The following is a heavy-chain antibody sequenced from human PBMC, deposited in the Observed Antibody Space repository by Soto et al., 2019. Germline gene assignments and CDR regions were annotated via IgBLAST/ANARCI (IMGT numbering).Heavy chain of an antibody. CDR1: GGSFSGYY. CDR3: ARGRLRHDSSGYYQGWFDP. V-gene: IGHV4-34*01. CDR2: INHSGST. Sequence: QVQLQQWGAGLLKPSETLSLTCAVYGGSFSGYYWSWIRQPPGKGLEWIGEINHSGSTNYNPSLKSRVTISVDTSKNKFSLKLSSVTAADTAVYYCARGRLRHDSSGYYQGWFDPWGQGTLVTVSS. D-gene: IGHD3-22*01. J-gene: IGHJ5*02.